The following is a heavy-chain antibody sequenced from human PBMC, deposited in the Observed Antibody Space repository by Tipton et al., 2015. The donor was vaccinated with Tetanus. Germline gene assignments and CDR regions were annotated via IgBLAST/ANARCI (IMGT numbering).Heavy chain of an antibody. Sequence: TLSLTCTVSGGSISSYYWSWIRQPPGKGLEWIGYIYYSGSTNYNPSLKSRVTISVDTSKNQFSLKLSSVTAADTAVYYCARVASSGWYEVDYWGQGTLVTVSS. V-gene: IGHV4-59*01. CDR1: GGSISSYY. CDR2: IYYSGST. J-gene: IGHJ4*02. CDR3: ARVASSGWYEVDY. D-gene: IGHD6-19*01.